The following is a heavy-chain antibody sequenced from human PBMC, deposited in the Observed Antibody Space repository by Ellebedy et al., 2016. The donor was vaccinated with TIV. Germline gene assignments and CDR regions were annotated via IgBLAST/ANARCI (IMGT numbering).Heavy chain of an antibody. CDR2: IYSTGTK. CDR1: GDSISSGHYY. CDR3: ARVLLPSYGLDV. V-gene: IGHV4-31*03. J-gene: IGHJ6*02. Sequence: SETLSLXCTVSGDSISSGHYYWSWIRQHPGKGLEWIAYIYSTGTKYYNPSLKSRVSISMDKSRNQLSLNLRSVTAADTAVYFCARVLLPSYGLDVWGQGTSVTISS.